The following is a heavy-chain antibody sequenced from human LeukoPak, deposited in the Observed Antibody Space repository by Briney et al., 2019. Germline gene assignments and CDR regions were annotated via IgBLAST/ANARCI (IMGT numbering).Heavy chain of an antibody. CDR1: GGSISSYY. D-gene: IGHD3-22*01. V-gene: IGHV4-4*07. Sequence: PSETLSLTCTVSGGSISSYYWSWIRQPAGKGLEWIGRIYTSGSTNYNPSLKSRVTMSVDTSKNQFSLKLNSLTAADTAVYLCARGSPYYDSSGWIDYWGQGTLVTVSS. CDR3: ARGSPYYDSSGWIDY. CDR2: IYTSGST. J-gene: IGHJ4*02.